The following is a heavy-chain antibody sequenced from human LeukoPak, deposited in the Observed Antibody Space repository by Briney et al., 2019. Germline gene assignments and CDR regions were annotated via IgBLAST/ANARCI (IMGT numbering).Heavy chain of an antibody. CDR2: IGRRGDI. J-gene: IGHJ3*01. Sequence: GGSLRLSCAASGFTFSSYAFSWVRPAPGKGLEWVSVIGRRGDIYYADSVKGRLTISRDNSKNPVYLQMNSLRAEHTAVYYCAKYQLLNNNYWRDAFDVWGQGTMVTVSS. V-gene: IGHV3-23*01. CDR3: AKYQLLNNNYWRDAFDV. CDR1: GFTFSSYA. D-gene: IGHD1-1*01.